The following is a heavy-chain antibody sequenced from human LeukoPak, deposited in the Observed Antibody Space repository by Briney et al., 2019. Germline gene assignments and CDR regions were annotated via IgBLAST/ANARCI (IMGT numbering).Heavy chain of an antibody. CDR3: ARRRANYYDSSLYAFDI. CDR2: IYPGDSDT. V-gene: IGHV5-51*01. J-gene: IGHJ3*02. CDR1: GYSFTSYW. D-gene: IGHD3-22*01. Sequence: GESLKISCKGSGYSFTSYWIGWARQMPGKGLEWMGIIYPGDSDTRYSPSFQGQVTISADKSISTAYLQWSSLKASDTAMYYCARRRANYYDSSLYAFDIWGQGTMVTVSS.